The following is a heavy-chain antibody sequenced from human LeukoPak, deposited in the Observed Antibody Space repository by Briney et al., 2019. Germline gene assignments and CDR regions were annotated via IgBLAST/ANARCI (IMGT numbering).Heavy chain of an antibody. J-gene: IGHJ5*02. CDR3: ARDFRIFGVVVNWFDP. CDR2: ISAYNGNT. V-gene: IGHV1-18*01. CDR1: GYTFTSYG. D-gene: IGHD3-3*01. Sequence: ASVKVSCKASGYTFTSYGISWVRQAPGQGLEWVGWISAYNGNTNYAQKLQGRVTMTTDTSTSTAYMELRSLRSDDTAVYYCARDFRIFGVVVNWFDPWGQGTLVTVSS.